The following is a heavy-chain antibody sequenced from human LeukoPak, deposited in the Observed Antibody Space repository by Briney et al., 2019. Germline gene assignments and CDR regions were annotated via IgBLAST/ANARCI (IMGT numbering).Heavy chain of an antibody. J-gene: IGHJ4*02. D-gene: IGHD3-3*01. CDR2: IRFDGSNT. CDR1: GLTFNSYG. V-gene: IGHV3-30*02. Sequence: GGSLRLSCATSGLTFNSYGMHWVRQAPGKGLEWVAFIRFDGSNTYYADSVKGRFTISRDNSKNTLSLQMNSLRTEDTALYYCARDFGVVNTFDYWGQGTLVTVS. CDR3: ARDFGVVNTFDY.